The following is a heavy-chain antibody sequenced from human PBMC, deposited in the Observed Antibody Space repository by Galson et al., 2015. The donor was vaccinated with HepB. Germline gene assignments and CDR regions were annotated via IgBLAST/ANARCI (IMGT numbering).Heavy chain of an antibody. V-gene: IGHV3-23*01. CDR3: AKNPRYDFWSGPDY. CDR1: GFTFSSYA. J-gene: IGHJ4*02. Sequence: SLRLSCAASGFTFSSYAMSWVRQAPGKGLEWVSGISGSGSSTYYADSVKGRFTISSDNSKNTLYVQMNSLRADDTAVYYCAKNPRYDFWSGPDYWGQGTLVTVSS. CDR2: ISGSGSST. D-gene: IGHD3-3*01.